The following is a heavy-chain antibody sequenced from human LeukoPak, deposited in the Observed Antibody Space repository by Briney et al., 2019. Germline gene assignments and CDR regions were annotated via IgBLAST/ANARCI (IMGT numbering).Heavy chain of an antibody. J-gene: IGHJ6*02. CDR1: GYSFTSYW. V-gene: IGHV1-69*04. CDR2: IIPILGIA. D-gene: IGHD3/OR15-3a*01. CDR3: ARGGPRSSYYYYYGMDV. Sequence: KISCKGSGYSFTSYWIGWVRQAPGQGLEWMGRIIPILGIANYAQKFQGRVTITADKSTSTAYMELSSLRSEDTAVYYCARGGPRSSYYYYYGMDVWGQGTTVTVSS.